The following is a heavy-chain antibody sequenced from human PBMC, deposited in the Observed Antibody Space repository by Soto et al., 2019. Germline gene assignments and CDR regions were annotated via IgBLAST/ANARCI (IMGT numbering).Heavy chain of an antibody. J-gene: IGHJ3*02. CDR3: ATWGVLRPPGAFDI. V-gene: IGHV1-69*13. CDR2: IVPMFQTV. D-gene: IGHD3-3*01. Sequence: GASVKVSCKASGGTFSSHAISWVRQAPGQGLEWMGLIVPMFQTVYSAQKFQGRVTMTADESTNTAYLELSSLRYEDTAVYYCATWGVLRPPGAFDIWGQGTMVTVSS. CDR1: GGTFSSHA.